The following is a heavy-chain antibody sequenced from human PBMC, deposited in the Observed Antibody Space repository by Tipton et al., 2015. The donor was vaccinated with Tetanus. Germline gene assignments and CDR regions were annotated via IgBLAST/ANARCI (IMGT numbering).Heavy chain of an antibody. J-gene: IGHJ6*02. D-gene: IGHD6-13*01. CDR3: ASTTGYSGSWYNYYYGMDV. CDR2: IYPGDSDT. Sequence: QLVQSGAEVKKPGESLKISCKGSGYSFTSYWIGWVRQMPWKGLEWMGIIYPGDSDTRNSPPFQGQVTISADKSISTAYLQWSSLKASDTAMYYCASTTGYSGSWYNYYYGMDVWGQGTTVTVSS. V-gene: IGHV5-51*01. CDR1: GYSFTSYW.